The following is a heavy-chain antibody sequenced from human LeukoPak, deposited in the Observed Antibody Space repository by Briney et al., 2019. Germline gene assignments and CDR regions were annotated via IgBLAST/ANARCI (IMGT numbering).Heavy chain of an antibody. Sequence: SETLSLTCTVSGGSISSSSYYWGWIRQPPGKGLEWIGSIYYSGSTYYNPSLKSRVTISVDTSKNQFSLKLSSVTAADTAVYYCARQSAMDPTYYYYGMDVWGQGTTVTVSS. V-gene: IGHV4-39*01. CDR3: ARQSAMDPTYYYYGMDV. CDR1: GGSISSSSYY. D-gene: IGHD5-18*01. J-gene: IGHJ6*02. CDR2: IYYSGST.